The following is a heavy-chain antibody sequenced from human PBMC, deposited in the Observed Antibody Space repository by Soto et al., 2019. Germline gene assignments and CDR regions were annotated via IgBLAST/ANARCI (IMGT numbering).Heavy chain of an antibody. Sequence: GESLKISCAASGFTFSSYGMHWVRQAPGKGLEWVAVIWYDGSNKYYADSVKGRFTISRDNSKNTLYLQMNSLRAEDTAVYYCARDLVQYSGYDAVGYFQHWGQGTLVTVSS. CDR2: IWYDGSNK. D-gene: IGHD5-12*01. J-gene: IGHJ1*01. CDR1: GFTFSSYG. CDR3: ARDLVQYSGYDAVGYFQH. V-gene: IGHV3-33*01.